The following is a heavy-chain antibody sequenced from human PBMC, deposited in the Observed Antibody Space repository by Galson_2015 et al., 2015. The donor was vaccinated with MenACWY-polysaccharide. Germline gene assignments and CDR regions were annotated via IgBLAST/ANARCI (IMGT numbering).Heavy chain of an antibody. Sequence: SLRLSCAASGFTFSSYAMSWVRQAPGRGLEWVSAISGSGGSTYYADSVKGRFTISRDNSKNTLYLQMSSLRAGDTAVYYCAKVPGGITMVRGVVTAYYYGMDVWGQGTTVTVSS. V-gene: IGHV3-23*01. CDR3: AKVPGGITMVRGVVTAYYYGMDV. J-gene: IGHJ6*02. CDR1: GFTFSSYA. CDR2: ISGSGGST. D-gene: IGHD3-10*01.